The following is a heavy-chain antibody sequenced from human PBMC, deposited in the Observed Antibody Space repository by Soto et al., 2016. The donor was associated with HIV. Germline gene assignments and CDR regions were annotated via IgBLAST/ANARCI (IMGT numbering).Heavy chain of an antibody. CDR3: ARGLMYTAGYLIDF. D-gene: IGHD2-2*03. CDR1: GYIFNKYD. J-gene: IGHJ4*02. Sequence: QVQLVQSGAEVKKPGASVKVSCKTSGYIFNKYDINWVRQVSGQGLEWMGWMNPTSQNSGSSQKFQGRVTMTTNTSIDTVYMELNGLSSDDTAIYYCARGLMYTAGYLIDFWGQGVLVTVSS. CDR2: MNPTSQNS. V-gene: IGHV1-8*01.